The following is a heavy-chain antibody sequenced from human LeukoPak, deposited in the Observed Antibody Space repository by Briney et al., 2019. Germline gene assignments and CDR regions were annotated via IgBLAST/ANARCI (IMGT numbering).Heavy chain of an antibody. V-gene: IGHV3-7*03. D-gene: IGHD3-22*01. J-gene: IGHJ4*02. CDR2: IKQDGSEK. CDR3: AKNLNRITMIVVVPFDY. Sequence: GGSLRLSCAASGFTFSSYWMSWVRQAPGKGLEWVANIKQDGSEKYYVDSVKGRFTISRDNAKNSLYLQMNSLRAEDTAVYYCAKNLNRITMIVVVPFDYWGQGTLVTVSS. CDR1: GFTFSSYW.